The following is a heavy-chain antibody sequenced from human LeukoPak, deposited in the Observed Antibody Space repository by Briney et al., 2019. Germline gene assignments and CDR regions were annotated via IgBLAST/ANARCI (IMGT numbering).Heavy chain of an antibody. D-gene: IGHD3-9*01. V-gene: IGHV1-69*04. CDR2: IIPILGIA. CDR1: GGTFSSYA. Sequence: ASVKVSCKASGGTFSSYAISWVRQAPGQGLEWMGRIIPILGIANYAQKFQGRVTITADKSTSTAYMELSSLRSEDTAVYYCARDQSPILRYFDWLYPGYFGYWGQGTLVTVSS. CDR3: ARDQSPILRYFDWLYPGYFGY. J-gene: IGHJ4*02.